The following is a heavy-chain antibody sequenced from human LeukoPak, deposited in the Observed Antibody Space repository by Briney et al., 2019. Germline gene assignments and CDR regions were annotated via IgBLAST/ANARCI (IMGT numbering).Heavy chain of an antibody. V-gene: IGHV5-51*01. Sequence: GESLKISCKGSGYSFINYWIGWVRQMPGKGLEWMGIIYPGDSDIRYSPSFQGQVTISADTSISTAYLQWGSVKASDTAMYYCATHLSNTANYWGQGTLVTVSS. D-gene: IGHD2/OR15-2a*01. J-gene: IGHJ4*02. CDR3: ATHLSNTANY. CDR2: IYPGDSDI. CDR1: GYSFINYW.